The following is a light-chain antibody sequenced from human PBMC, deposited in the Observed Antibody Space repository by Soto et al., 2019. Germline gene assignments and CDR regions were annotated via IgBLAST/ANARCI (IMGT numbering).Light chain of an antibody. Sequence: TMSSASVSACIGNRVSITCQGSQDIATYLNWYQQKPGKAPKLLIYAASILQSGVPSRFSGSGSGTYFCPAIRSLQPEAHAAYCCELRERTPEVLGHGTKVDIK. CDR3: ELRERTPEV. CDR2: AAS. CDR1: QDIATY. V-gene: IGKV1-39*01. J-gene: IGKJ1*01.